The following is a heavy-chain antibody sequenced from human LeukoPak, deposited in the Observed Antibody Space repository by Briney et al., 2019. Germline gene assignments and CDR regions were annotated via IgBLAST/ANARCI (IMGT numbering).Heavy chain of an antibody. Sequence: GASGNLCCKASAGSFSSYAISWGRLAPGQGLEWMGVMIPMVARGSYAQKFQGRVTFTAAESTSTAYMELSSLRSEQTALYYCAGEWKLKYYHGPGSYSPQLPPDAFDIWGQGTMVTVSS. CDR3: AGEWKLKYYHGPGSYSPQLPPDAFDI. CDR2: MIPMVARG. J-gene: IGHJ3*02. CDR1: AGSFSSYA. D-gene: IGHD3-10*01. V-gene: IGHV1-69*01.